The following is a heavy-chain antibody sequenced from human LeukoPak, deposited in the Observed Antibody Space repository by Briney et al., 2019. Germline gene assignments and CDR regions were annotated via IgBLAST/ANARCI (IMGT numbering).Heavy chain of an antibody. V-gene: IGHV1-69*04. D-gene: IGHD3-16*01. CDR3: ARAHYGEYYFDY. CDR2: IIPILGIA. Sequence: SVKVSCKASGGTFSSYAISWVRQAPGQGLEWMGRIIPILGIANYAQKFQGRVTITADKSTSTAYMELSSLRSEDTAVHYCARAHYGEYYFDYWGQGTLVTVSS. J-gene: IGHJ4*02. CDR1: GGTFSSYA.